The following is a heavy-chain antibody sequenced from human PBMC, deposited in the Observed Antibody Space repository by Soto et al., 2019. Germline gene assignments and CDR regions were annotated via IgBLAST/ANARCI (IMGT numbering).Heavy chain of an antibody. D-gene: IGHD3-22*01. J-gene: IGHJ3*01. V-gene: IGHV1-18*01. CDR1: GYTFTSSG. CDR3: ARAFFYQGSDSRGYSFYAFDF. Sequence: QVQLVQSGAEVKKPGASVKVSCKASGYTFTSSGMSWVRQAPGQGLEWMGWISAHTGSSEYAQRFQGRVTMTTDRSTSTAYMELRSLRSDDTAVYYCARAFFYQGSDSRGYSFYAFDFWGPGTLVTVSS. CDR2: ISAHTGSS.